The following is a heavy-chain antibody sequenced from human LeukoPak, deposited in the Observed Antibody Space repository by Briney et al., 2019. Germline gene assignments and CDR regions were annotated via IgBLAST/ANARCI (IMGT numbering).Heavy chain of an antibody. CDR2: IWYDGSNK. V-gene: IGHV3-33*01. J-gene: IGHJ4*02. Sequence: PGGSLRLSCAASGFTFSSYGMHWVRQAPGKGLEWVAVIWYDGSNKYYADSVKGRFTISRDNSKNTLYLQMNSLRAEDTAVYYCARPNPTIFGGIDYWGQGTLVTVSS. D-gene: IGHD3-3*01. CDR1: GFTFSSYG. CDR3: ARPNPTIFGGIDY.